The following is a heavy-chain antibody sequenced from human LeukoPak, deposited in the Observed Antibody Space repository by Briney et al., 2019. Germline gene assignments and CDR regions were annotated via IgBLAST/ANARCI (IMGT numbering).Heavy chain of an antibody. CDR2: INPNSGGT. D-gene: IGHD1-26*01. V-gene: IGHV1-2*02. Sequence: ASVKVSCKASGYTFTGYYMHWVRQAPGQGLEWMGWINPNSGGTNYAQKLQGRVTMTTDTSTSTAYMELRSLRSDDTAVYYCARDMGATRAWAYYYYGMDVWGQGTTVTVSS. CDR1: GYTFTGYY. J-gene: IGHJ6*02. CDR3: ARDMGATRAWAYYYYGMDV.